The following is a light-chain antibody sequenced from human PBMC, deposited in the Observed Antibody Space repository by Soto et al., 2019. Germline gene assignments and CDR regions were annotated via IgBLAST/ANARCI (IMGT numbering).Light chain of an antibody. Sequence: LTQPASLSGSPGQSITISCSGTSSDVGSYDHVAWYQQFPGKTPKLMIYVVSNRSSGVSSRFSGSKCGNTASLTISGLQAEDEADYYCISYTGSSTSYVFGSGTKVTVL. CDR1: SSDVGSYDH. V-gene: IGLV2-14*01. J-gene: IGLJ1*01. CDR3: ISYTGSSTSYV. CDR2: VVS.